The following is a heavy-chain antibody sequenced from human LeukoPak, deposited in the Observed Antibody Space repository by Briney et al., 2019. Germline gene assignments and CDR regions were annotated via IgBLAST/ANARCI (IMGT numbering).Heavy chain of an antibody. Sequence: GASVKVSCKASGYTFTSYGISWVRQAPGQGLEWMGWISAYNGNTNYAQKLQGRVTMTTDTSTSTAYMELRSLRSDDTAVYYCARDLNRYCSGGSCYWDVWGKGTTVTVSS. CDR3: ARDLNRYCSGGSCYWDV. CDR2: ISAYNGNT. D-gene: IGHD2-15*01. J-gene: IGHJ6*04. V-gene: IGHV1-18*01. CDR1: GYTFTSYG.